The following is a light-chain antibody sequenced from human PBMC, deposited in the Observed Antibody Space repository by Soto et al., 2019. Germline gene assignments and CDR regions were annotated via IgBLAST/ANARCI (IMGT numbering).Light chain of an antibody. Sequence: EIVLTQSPGTLSLSPGEIATLSCRASQSVTNSFLAWYQQKPGQAPRLLIYGESRRATGIPDRFTGSGSGTDFNLTISRLEPEDFAVYYCQKYVSSPWAFGQGTKVDIK. CDR3: QKYVSSPWA. CDR2: GES. V-gene: IGKV3-20*01. J-gene: IGKJ1*01. CDR1: QSVTNSF.